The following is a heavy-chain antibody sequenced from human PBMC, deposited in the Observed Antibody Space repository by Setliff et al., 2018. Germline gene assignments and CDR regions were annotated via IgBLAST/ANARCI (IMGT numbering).Heavy chain of an antibody. CDR1: GFTFDDYA. D-gene: IGHD2-2*01. V-gene: IGHV3-74*01. J-gene: IGHJ4*02. CDR3: ARAHSSTLSVHDY. CDR2: INSDGSST. Sequence: PGGSLRLSCAASGFTFDDYAMHWVRQAPGKGLEWVSRINSDGSSTSYADSVKGRFTISRDNAKNTLYLQMNSLRAEDTAVYYCARAHSSTLSVHDYWGQGTLVTVSS.